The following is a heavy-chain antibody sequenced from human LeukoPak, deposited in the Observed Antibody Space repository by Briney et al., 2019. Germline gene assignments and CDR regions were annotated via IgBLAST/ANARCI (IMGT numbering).Heavy chain of an antibody. V-gene: IGHV4-34*01. D-gene: IGHD2-2*01. CDR2: INHSGST. CDR3: ARPFGVVVPAAIDY. J-gene: IGHJ4*02. CDR1: GGSFSGYY. Sequence: SETLSLPCAVYGGSFSGYYWSWIRQPPGKGLEWIGEINHSGSTNYNPSLKSRVTISVDTSKNQFSLKLSSVTAADTAVYYCARPFGVVVPAAIDYWGQGTLVTVSS.